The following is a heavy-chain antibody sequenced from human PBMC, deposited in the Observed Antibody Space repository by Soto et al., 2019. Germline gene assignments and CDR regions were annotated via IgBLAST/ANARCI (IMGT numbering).Heavy chain of an antibody. J-gene: IGHJ6*02. Sequence: EVQLVESGGGLVQPGGSLRLSCEASGFTFRNYDMHWVRQGTGKGLEWVSGISSAGDTDYADSVEGRFTISRENAQNSFFLQLNCLRVGDTAVYYCARTDRDFYGLDVWGQGTTVIASS. CDR3: ARTDRDFYGLDV. V-gene: IGHV3-13*01. CDR2: ISSAGDT. CDR1: GFTFRNYD.